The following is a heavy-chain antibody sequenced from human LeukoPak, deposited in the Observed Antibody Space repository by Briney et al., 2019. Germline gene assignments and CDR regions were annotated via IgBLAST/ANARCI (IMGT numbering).Heavy chain of an antibody. Sequence: PSETLSLTCAVYGGSFSGYYWSWIRQPPGKGLEWIGEINHSGSTNYNPSLKSQVTISVDTSKNQFSLKLSSVTAADTAVYYCARVGGRTGASYYYYYYMDVWGKGTTVTVSS. CDR2: INHSGST. J-gene: IGHJ6*03. CDR1: GGSFSGYY. CDR3: ARVGGRTGASYYYYYYMDV. V-gene: IGHV4-34*01. D-gene: IGHD5-18*01.